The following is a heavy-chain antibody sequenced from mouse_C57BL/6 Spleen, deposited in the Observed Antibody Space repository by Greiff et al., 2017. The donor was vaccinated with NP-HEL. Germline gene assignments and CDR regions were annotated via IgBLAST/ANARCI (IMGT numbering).Heavy chain of an antibody. CDR1: GYTFTNYW. CDR3: ARGGSAGSLDY. V-gene: IGHV1-63*01. J-gene: IGHJ2*01. D-gene: IGHD3-2*02. Sequence: VQLQQSGAELVRPGTSVKMSCKASGYTFTNYWIGWAKQRPGHGLEWIGDIYPGGGYTNYNEKFKGKATLTADKSSSTAYMQFSSLTSEDAAIYYCARGGSAGSLDYWGQGTTLTVSS. CDR2: IYPGGGYT.